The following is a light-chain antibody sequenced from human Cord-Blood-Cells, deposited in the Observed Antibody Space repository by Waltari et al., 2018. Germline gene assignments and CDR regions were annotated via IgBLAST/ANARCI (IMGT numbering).Light chain of an antibody. CDR2: KAS. CDR1: QSISSW. CDR3: QQYNSYSLWT. J-gene: IGKJ1*01. Sequence: DIQMTQSPSTLSASVGERVTITCRASQSISSWLAWYQPKPGKAPKLLIYKASSLESGVPSRFSGSGSGTEFTLTISSLQPDDFATYYCQQYNSYSLWTFGQGTKVEIK. V-gene: IGKV1-5*03.